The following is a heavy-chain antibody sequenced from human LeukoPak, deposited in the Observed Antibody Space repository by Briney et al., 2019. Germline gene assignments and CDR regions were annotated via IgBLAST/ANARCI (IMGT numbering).Heavy chain of an antibody. CDR2: ISYDGSNK. CDR1: GFTFSSYA. D-gene: IGHD5-12*01. V-gene: IGHV3-30*04. J-gene: IGHJ4*02. Sequence: PGRSLRLSCAASGFTFSSYAMHWVRQAPGKGLEWVAVISYDGSNKYYADSVKGRFTISRDNSKNTLYLQMNSLRAEDTAVYYCARAHSGWHPPFDYWGQGTLVTVSS. CDR3: ARAHSGWHPPFDY.